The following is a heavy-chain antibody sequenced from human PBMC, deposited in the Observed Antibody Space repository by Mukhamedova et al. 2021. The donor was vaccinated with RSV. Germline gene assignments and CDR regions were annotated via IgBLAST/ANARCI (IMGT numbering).Heavy chain of an antibody. J-gene: IGHJ4*02. Sequence: VRQAPGKGLEWVSGINNGGGSTYYADSVKGRFTISRDNSKNTLYLQMNSLRAEDTAVYYCTKGHGVSRAGVGYWGQGTLVTVSS. CDR2: INNGGGST. D-gene: IGHD4-17*01. V-gene: IGHV3-23*01. CDR3: TKGHGVSRAGVGY.